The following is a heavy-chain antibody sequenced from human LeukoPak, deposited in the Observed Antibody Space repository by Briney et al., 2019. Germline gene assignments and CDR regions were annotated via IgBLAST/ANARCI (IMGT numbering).Heavy chain of an antibody. D-gene: IGHD1-26*01. CDR3: ARGPAANSGRSYVGDY. CDR1: GFTVSSNS. V-gene: IGHV3-74*01. Sequence: GGSLRLSCTVSGFTVSSNSMSWVRQVPGKGPVWVSRINSDGSSTTYADSVKGRFTISRDNAKNTLYLQMNSLRAEDTAVYYCARGPAANSGRSYVGDYWGQGTLVTVSS. J-gene: IGHJ4*02. CDR2: INSDGSST.